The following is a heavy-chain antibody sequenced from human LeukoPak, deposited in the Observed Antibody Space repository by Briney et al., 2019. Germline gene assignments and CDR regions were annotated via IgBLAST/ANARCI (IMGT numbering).Heavy chain of an antibody. Sequence: GGSLRLSCAASGFTFSSYSMNRVRQAPGKGLEWVSSISSSSSYIYYADSVKGRFTISRDNAKNSLYLQMNSLRAEDTAVYYCARDVVVTARPYYFDYWGQGTLVTVSS. D-gene: IGHD2-21*02. CDR3: ARDVVVTARPYYFDY. CDR1: GFTFSSYS. CDR2: ISSSSSYI. V-gene: IGHV3-21*01. J-gene: IGHJ4*02.